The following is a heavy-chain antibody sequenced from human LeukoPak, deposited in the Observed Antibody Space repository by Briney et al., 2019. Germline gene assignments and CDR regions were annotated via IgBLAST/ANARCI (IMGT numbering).Heavy chain of an antibody. V-gene: IGHV3-66*01. Sequence: GGSLRLSCAASGFTVSSNYMSWVRQAPGKGPEWVSVIYSGGSTYYADSVKGRFTISRDNSKNTLYLQMNSLRAEDTAVYYCARARSGPLGGNWFDPWGQGTLVTVSS. D-gene: IGHD1-26*01. J-gene: IGHJ5*02. CDR2: IYSGGST. CDR3: ARARSGPLGGNWFDP. CDR1: GFTVSSNY.